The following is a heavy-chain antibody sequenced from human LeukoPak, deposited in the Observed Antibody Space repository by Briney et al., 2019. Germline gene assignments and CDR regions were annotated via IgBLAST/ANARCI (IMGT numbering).Heavy chain of an antibody. CDR2: IYYSGST. CDR3: ASSQRYRGSYYFDY. V-gene: IGHV4-61*01. CDR1: GGSISTSNYY. J-gene: IGHJ4*02. D-gene: IGHD1-1*01. Sequence: SETLSLTCTVSGGSISTSNYYWSWLRQPPGTGLEWLGYIYYSGSTNYNPSLKSRVTISVDTSKNQFSLKLSSVTAADTAVYYCASSQRYRGSYYFDYWGQGTLVTVSS.